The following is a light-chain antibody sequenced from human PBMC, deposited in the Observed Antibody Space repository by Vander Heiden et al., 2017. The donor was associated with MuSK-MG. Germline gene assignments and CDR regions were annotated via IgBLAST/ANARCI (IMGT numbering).Light chain of an antibody. CDR1: SLRSYY. CDR2: GKN. CDR3: NSRDSSGNHLV. V-gene: IGLV3-19*01. Sequence: SELTQDPAVSVALGQTVRITCQGDSLRSYYASWYQQKPGQAPVLVIYGKNNRPSGIPDRFSGSSSGNTASLTITGAQAEDEADYYCNSRDSSGNHLVFGGGTKLTVL. J-gene: IGLJ2*01.